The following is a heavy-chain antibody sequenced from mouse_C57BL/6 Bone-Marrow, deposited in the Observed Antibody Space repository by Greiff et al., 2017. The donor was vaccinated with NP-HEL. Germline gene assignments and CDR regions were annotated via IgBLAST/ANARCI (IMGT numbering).Heavy chain of an antibody. J-gene: IGHJ4*01. CDR2: IWWDDDK. V-gene: IGHV8-8*01. Sequence: QVTLKVSGPGILQPSQTLSLTCSFSGFSLSTFGMGVGWIRQPSGKGLEWLAHIWWDDDKYYNPALKSRLTISKDTSKNQVFLKIANVDTADTATYYCARMNPTVRGFYYAMDYWGQGTSVTVSS. CDR1: GFSLSTFGMG. D-gene: IGHD1-1*01. CDR3: ARMNPTVRGFYYAMDY.